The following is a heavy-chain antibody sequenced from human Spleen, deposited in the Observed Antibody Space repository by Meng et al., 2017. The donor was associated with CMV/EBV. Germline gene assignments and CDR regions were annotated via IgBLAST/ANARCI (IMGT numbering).Heavy chain of an antibody. D-gene: IGHD5-18*01. V-gene: IGHV3-23*03. Sequence: GESLKISCAASGFTFSSYAMSWVRQAPGKGLEWVSVIYSGGSSTYYADSVKGRFTISRDNSKNTLYLQMNSLRAEDTAVYYCACKGYIYGDDAFDIWGQGTMVTVSS. CDR3: ACKGYIYGDDAFDI. CDR1: GFTFSSYA. CDR2: IYSGGSST. J-gene: IGHJ3*02.